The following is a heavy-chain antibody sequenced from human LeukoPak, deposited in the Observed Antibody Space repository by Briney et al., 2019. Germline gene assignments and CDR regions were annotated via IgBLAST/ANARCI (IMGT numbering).Heavy chain of an antibody. D-gene: IGHD7-27*01. CDR1: GFTFSDSY. J-gene: IGHJ4*02. CDR2: ISGSGGST. V-gene: IGHV3-23*01. CDR3: AKGANWDPGVDY. Sequence: GGSLRLSCTASGFTFSDSYRTWIRQAPGKGLEWVSAISGSGGSTYYADSVKGRFTISRDNSKNTLYLQMNSLRAEDTAVYYCAKGANWDPGVDYWGQGTLVTVSS.